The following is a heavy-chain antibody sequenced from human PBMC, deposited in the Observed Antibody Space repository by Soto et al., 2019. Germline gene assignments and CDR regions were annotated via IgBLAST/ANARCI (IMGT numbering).Heavy chain of an antibody. V-gene: IGHV4-39*01. CDR2: IYYSGST. CDR1: GGSISSSSYY. J-gene: IGHJ4*02. D-gene: IGHD6-13*01. CDR3: ARRDAGTALFDY. Sequence: QLQLQESGPGLVKPSETLSLTCTVSGGSISSSSYYWGWIRQPPGKGLEWIGSIYYSGSTYYNPSLKRRVTISVDTSKNQFSLKLSSVTAADTAVYYCARRDAGTALFDYWGQGTLVTVSS.